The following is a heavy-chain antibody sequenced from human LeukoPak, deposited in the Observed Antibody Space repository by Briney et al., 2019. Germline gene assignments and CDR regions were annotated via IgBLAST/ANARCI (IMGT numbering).Heavy chain of an antibody. D-gene: IGHD3-22*01. V-gene: IGHV3-30*18. CDR3: AKDWDPGYYDSSRSYPDY. CDR1: GFTFSSYG. Sequence: GGSLRLSCVASGFTFSSYGMHWVRQAPGKGLEWVAVIEYDGNNKYYADSVKGRFTISRDNSKNTLYLQMNSLRAEDAAVYYCAKDWDPGYYDSSRSYPDYWGQGTLVSVSS. CDR2: IEYDGNNK. J-gene: IGHJ4*02.